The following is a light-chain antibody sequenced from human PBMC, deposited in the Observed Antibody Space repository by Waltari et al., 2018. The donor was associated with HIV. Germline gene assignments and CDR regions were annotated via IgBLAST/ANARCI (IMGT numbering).Light chain of an antibody. CDR2: STN. V-gene: IGLV8-61*01. J-gene: IGLJ3*02. CDR1: SGSVSTSYY. CDR3: VLYMGSGIWM. Sequence: QTVVTQEPSFSVSPGGTVTLTCGLSSGSVSTSYYPSWFPQTPGQAPRPLIYSTNPRSSGVPDRFSGSILGNKAALTITGAQADDESDYYCVLYMGSGIWMFGGGTKLTVL.